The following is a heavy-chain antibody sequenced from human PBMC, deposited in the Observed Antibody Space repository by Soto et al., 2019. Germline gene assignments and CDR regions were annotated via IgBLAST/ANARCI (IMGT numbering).Heavy chain of an antibody. CDR2: IYYSGST. CDR1: GGSITSYY. D-gene: IGHD2-21*01. V-gene: IGHV4-59*01. CDR3: ASRAYSHNWFDP. Sequence: QVQLQESGPGLVKPSETLSLTCSVSGGSITSYYWSWIRQPPGKGLEWIGFIYYSGSTHYNPSLKSRVSMSIDTSKYQISLELSSVTAADTAVYYCASRAYSHNWFDPWGQGTLVTVSS. J-gene: IGHJ5*02.